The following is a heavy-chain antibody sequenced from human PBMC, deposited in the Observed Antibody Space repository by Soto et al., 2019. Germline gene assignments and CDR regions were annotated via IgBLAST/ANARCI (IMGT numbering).Heavy chain of an antibody. V-gene: IGHV4-59*01. D-gene: IGHD6-19*01. CDR2: IYYSGST. J-gene: IGHJ3*02. CDR3: ARERIAVAGDAFDI. CDR1: GGSISSYY. Sequence: LSLTCTVSGGSISSYYWSWIRQPPGKGLEWIGYIYYSGSTNYNPSLKSRVTISVDTSKNQFSLKLSSVTAADTAVYYCARERIAVAGDAFDIWGQGTMVTVSS.